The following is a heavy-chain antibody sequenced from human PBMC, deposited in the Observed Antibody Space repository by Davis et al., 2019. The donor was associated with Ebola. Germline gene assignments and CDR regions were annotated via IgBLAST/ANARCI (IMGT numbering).Heavy chain of an antibody. CDR2: VGTYNGVT. CDR1: GGTFSSYA. V-gene: IGHV1-18*01. Sequence: AASVKVSCKASGGTFSSYAFSWVRQAPGQGLQWMGWVGTYNGVTNYAQSLQGRVTMTTDTSTSTAYMELRNLRSDDTGVYYCARDRGYMDVWGQGTTVTVSS. J-gene: IGHJ6*03. D-gene: IGHD3-10*01. CDR3: ARDRGYMDV.